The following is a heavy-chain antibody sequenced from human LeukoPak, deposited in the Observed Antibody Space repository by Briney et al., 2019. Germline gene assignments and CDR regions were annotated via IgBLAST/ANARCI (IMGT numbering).Heavy chain of an antibody. CDR1: GYTFTGYY. J-gene: IGHJ3*02. CDR3: AREVGARFSAFDI. Sequence: ASVKVSCKASGYTFTGYYMHWVRQAPGQGLEWMGWINPNSGGTNYAQKFQGWVTMTRDTSISTAYMELSSLRSEDTAVYYCAREVGARFSAFDIWGQGTMVTVSS. CDR2: INPNSGGT. D-gene: IGHD1-26*01. V-gene: IGHV1-2*04.